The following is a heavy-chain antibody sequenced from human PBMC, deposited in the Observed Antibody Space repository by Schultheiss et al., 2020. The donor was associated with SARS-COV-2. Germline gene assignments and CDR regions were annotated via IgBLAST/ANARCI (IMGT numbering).Heavy chain of an antibody. V-gene: IGHV4-59*08. J-gene: IGHJ6*03. CDR2: IYYSGST. Sequence: SETLSLTCAVYGGSFSGYYWSWIRQPPGKGLEWIGYIYYSGSTNYNPSLKSRVTISVDTSKNQFSLKLSSVTAADTAVYYCARLKHYYYMDVWGKGTTVTVSS. CDR3: ARLKHYYYMDV. CDR1: GGSFSGYY.